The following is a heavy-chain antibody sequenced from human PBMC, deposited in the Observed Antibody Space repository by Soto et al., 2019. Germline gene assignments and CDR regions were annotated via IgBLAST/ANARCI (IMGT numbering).Heavy chain of an antibody. CDR3: AKHIDFGSGSSWLGSDNRDTDAFDI. J-gene: IGHJ3*02. CDR2: VHYSGST. Sequence: PSETLSLTCSVSGGSIRSNIYYWGWIRQPPGKGLEWIATVHYSGSTYYTPSLRSRVTISVDTSKNQCSLRLTSVTAADTAVYYCAKHIDFGSGSSWLGSDNRDTDAFDIWGQGTMVTVSS. D-gene: IGHD3-10*01. V-gene: IGHV4-39*01. CDR1: GGSIRSNIYY.